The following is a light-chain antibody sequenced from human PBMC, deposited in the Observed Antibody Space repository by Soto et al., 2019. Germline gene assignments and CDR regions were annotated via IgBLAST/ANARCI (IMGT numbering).Light chain of an antibody. CDR1: SSDVGGYNY. CDR3: SSYTSISTYV. J-gene: IGLJ1*01. V-gene: IGLV2-8*01. Sequence: QSALTQPPSASGSPGQSVTISCTGTSSDVGGYNYVSWYQQHPGKAPKFMIYEVTKRPSGVPDRFSGSKSGNTASLTVSGLQAEDEADYYCSSYTSISTYVFGTGTKLTVL. CDR2: EVT.